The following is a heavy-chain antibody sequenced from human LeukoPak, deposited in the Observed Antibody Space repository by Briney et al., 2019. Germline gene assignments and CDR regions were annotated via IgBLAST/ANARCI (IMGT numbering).Heavy chain of an antibody. CDR1: GFTVSSNY. V-gene: IGHV3-53*01. D-gene: IGHD5-18*01. CDR3: IYGYTLDF. CDR2: IYSGGST. J-gene: IGHJ4*02. Sequence: TGGSLRLSCAASGFTVSSNYMNWVRQAPGKGLEWVSAIYSGGSTNYADSVKGRFTISRDNSKNTLYLHMNSLRAEDTAVYYCIYGYTLDFWGQGTLVTVSS.